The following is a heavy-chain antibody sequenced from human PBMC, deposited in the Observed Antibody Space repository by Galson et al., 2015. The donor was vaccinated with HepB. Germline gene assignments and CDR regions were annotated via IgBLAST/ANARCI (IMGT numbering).Heavy chain of an antibody. J-gene: IGHJ3*02. D-gene: IGHD3-16*02. CDR3: ARASSLKEYDYVWGSYRSVPDAFDI. V-gene: IGHV3-53*01. CDR2: IYSGGST. CDR1: GFTVSSNY. Sequence: SLRLSCAASGFTVSSNYMSWVRQAPGKGLEWVSVIYSGGSTYYADSVKGRFTISRDNSKNTLYLQMNSLRAEDTAVYYCARASSLKEYDYVWGSYRSVPDAFDIWGQGTMVTVSS.